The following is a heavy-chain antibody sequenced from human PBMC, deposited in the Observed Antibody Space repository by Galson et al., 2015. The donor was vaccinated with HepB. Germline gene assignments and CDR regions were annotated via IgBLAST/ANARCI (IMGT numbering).Heavy chain of an antibody. D-gene: IGHD2-15*01. CDR1: GFTFSSYG. CDR3: ARESERSGGSGGGFDY. CDR2: ISYDGSNK. J-gene: IGHJ4*02. V-gene: IGHV3-30*03. Sequence: SLSLSCAASGFTFSSYGMHWVRQAPGKGLEWVAVISYDGSNKYYADSVKGRFTISRDNSKNTLYLQMNSLRAEDTAVYYCARESERSGGSGGGFDYWGQGTLVTVSS.